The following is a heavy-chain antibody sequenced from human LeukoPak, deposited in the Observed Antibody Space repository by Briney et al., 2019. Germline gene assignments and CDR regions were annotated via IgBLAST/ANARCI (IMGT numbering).Heavy chain of an antibody. V-gene: IGHV4-34*01. CDR2: INHSGST. CDR1: GGSFSGYY. CDR3: ARGPRRPNWFDP. Sequence: PSETLSLTCAVYGGSFSGYYWSWIRQPPGKGLEWIGEINHSGSTNYNPSLKSRVTISVDTSKNQFSLKLSSVTAADTAVYYCARGPRRPNWFDPWGQGTLATVSS. J-gene: IGHJ5*02.